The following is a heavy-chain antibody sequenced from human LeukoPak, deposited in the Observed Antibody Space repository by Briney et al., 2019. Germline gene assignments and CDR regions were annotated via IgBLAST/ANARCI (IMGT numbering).Heavy chain of an antibody. CDR3: AKGGTANYFDY. V-gene: IGHV4-39*07. CDR2: IYYSGST. CDR1: GGSISSSSYY. Sequence: SETLSLTCTVSGGSISSSSYYWGWIRQPPGKGLEWIGSIYYSGSTYYNPSLKSRVTISVDTSKNQFSLKLSSVTAADTAVYYCAKGGTANYFDYWGQGTLVTVSS. J-gene: IGHJ4*02. D-gene: IGHD1-7*01.